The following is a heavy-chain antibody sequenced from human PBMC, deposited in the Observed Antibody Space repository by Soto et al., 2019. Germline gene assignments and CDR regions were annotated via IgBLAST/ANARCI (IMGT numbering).Heavy chain of an antibody. D-gene: IGHD2-2*01. CDR2: IITISGTA. Sequence: QVQLVQSGAEVKKPGSSVKVSCKASGGTFSSYAISWVRQAPGQGLEWMGGIITISGTANYAQKLQGRVTITADESTSTAYMELSSRRSEDKAVYYCARSQGSSTSLDIYYYYYYGMDVWGQGTTVTVSS. V-gene: IGHV1-69*01. J-gene: IGHJ6*02. CDR1: GGTFSSYA. CDR3: ARSQGSSTSLDIYYYYYYGMDV.